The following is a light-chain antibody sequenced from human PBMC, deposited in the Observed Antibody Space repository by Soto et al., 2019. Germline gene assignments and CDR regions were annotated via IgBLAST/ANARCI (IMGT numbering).Light chain of an antibody. CDR1: QSVATN. CDR3: QQYNKWPQT. CDR2: GAS. J-gene: IGKJ1*01. Sequence: IVLTQSPATLSLSPGERATLSCRASQSVATNLAWYQQRPGQAPRLLIYGASKRAIGLPARFSGSGSGTEFTLTITSLQSEDFAVYYCQQYNKWPQTFGQGTKVDI. V-gene: IGKV3-15*01.